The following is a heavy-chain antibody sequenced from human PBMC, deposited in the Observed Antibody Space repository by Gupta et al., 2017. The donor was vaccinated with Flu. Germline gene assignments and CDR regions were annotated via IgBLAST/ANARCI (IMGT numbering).Heavy chain of an antibody. CDR3: ARADCSTSSCSPWLASDYGLDV. D-gene: IGHD2-2*01. V-gene: IGHV1-2*02. J-gene: IGHJ6*02. CDR2: INPNIGGT. Sequence: QGLEWMGWINPNIGGTNYAQTFQGRVTMTRDTSISTAYMELSRLRSDDTAVYYCARADCSTSSCSPWLASDYGLDVWGHGITVTVSS.